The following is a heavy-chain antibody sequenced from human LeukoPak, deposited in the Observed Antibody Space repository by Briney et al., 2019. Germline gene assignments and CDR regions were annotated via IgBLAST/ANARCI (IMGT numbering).Heavy chain of an antibody. J-gene: IGHJ4*02. V-gene: IGHV3-30-3*01. CDR3: ARSGPGVYYFDY. Sequence: PGGSLRLSCAASGFTFSSYAMHWVRQAPGKGLEWVAVISYDGSNKYYADSVKGRFTISRDNSKNTLYLQMNSLRAEDTAVYYCARSGPGVYYFDYWGQGTLVTVSS. CDR2: ISYDGSNK. CDR1: GFTFSSYA. D-gene: IGHD3-3*01.